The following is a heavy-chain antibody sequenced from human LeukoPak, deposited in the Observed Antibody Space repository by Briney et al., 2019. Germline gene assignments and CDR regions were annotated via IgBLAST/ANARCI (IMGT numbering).Heavy chain of an antibody. CDR3: ARRLTQYDCFDP. Sequence: SQTRSLTCAISGDSVSSNSVTRNWIRQSPSRGLEWLGRTYYRSTWYNDYAVSVRGRITVNPDTSKNQFSLHLNSVTPEDTAVYYCARRLTQYDCFDPWGQGILVTVSS. J-gene: IGHJ5*02. V-gene: IGHV6-1*01. D-gene: IGHD2-2*01. CDR1: GDSVSSNSVT. CDR2: TYYRSTWYN.